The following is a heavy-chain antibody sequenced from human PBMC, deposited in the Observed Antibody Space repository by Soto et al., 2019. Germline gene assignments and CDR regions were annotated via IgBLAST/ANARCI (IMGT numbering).Heavy chain of an antibody. Sequence: DVQLLESGGGLVQPGGSLTLSCAASRFIYSNYAMNWVRQAPGKGLEWVSSIGGGNTDRYYADSVKGRFIISRDNSKNTMYLHMNSLRDDDTAVYYCAKDAVSYNGKWDWFDSWGQGTLVTGSS. V-gene: IGHV3-23*01. CDR1: RFIYSNYA. CDR3: AKDAVSYNGKWDWFDS. D-gene: IGHD1-26*01. J-gene: IGHJ5*01. CDR2: IGGGNTDR.